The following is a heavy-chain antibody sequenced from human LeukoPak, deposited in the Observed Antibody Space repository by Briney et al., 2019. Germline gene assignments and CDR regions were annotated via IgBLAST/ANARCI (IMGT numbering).Heavy chain of an antibody. CDR3: ARADSSGWY. CDR1: GGSIRSYY. V-gene: IGHV4-59*12. Sequence: PSETLSLTCTVSGGSIRSYYWSWIRQPPGKGLEWIGYIYYRGSTNYNPSLKSRVSISVDTSKNQFSLKLSSVTAADTAVYYCARADSSGWYWGQGTLVTVSS. J-gene: IGHJ4*02. CDR2: IYYRGST. D-gene: IGHD6-19*01.